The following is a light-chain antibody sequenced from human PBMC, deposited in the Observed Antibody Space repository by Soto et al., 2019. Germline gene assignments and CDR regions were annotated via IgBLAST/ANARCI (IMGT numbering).Light chain of an antibody. V-gene: IGKV1-12*01. CDR3: QQGNSFPLT. CDR1: QAISSW. J-gene: IGKJ4*01. CDR2: AAS. Sequence: DIQMTQSPSSVSASIGDRVTLTCRASQAISSWLAWYQQKPGKAPNLLIYAASSLQSGVPSRFSGSGSGTDFTLTISSLQPEDFATYYCQQGNSFPLTFGGGTKVEIK.